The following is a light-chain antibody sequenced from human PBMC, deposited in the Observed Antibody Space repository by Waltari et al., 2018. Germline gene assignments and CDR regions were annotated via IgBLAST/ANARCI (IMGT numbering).Light chain of an antibody. Sequence: QSALTQPPSASGPPGQSVAISCTGTRSDIGASTYVSWYQQHPGKAPKLIIDEVTKRPSGVPDRFSGSKSGNTASLTVSGLQPEDEADYYCASFAGNFIWVFGGGTKLTVL. J-gene: IGLJ3*02. CDR2: EVT. CDR1: RSDIGASTY. V-gene: IGLV2-8*01. CDR3: ASFAGNFIWV.